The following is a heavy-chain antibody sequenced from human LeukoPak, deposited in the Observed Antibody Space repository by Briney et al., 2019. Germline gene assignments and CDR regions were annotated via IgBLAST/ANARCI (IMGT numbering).Heavy chain of an antibody. CDR3: AKPAPHNTDYYYGVHFDY. D-gene: IGHD3-22*01. Sequence: GGSLRLSCAASGFTFSSYGMHWVRQAPGKGLEWVAVIWYDGSNKYYADSVKGRFTISRDNSKDTLYLQMNSLRAEDTAVYYCAKPAPHNTDYYYGVHFDYWGQGTLVTVSS. J-gene: IGHJ4*02. V-gene: IGHV3-33*06. CDR1: GFTFSSYG. CDR2: IWYDGSNK.